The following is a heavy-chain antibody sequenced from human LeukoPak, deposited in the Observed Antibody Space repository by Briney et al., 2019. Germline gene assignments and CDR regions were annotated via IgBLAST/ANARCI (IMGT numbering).Heavy chain of an antibody. J-gene: IGHJ4*02. CDR2: IIPIFGTA. Sequence: SVKVSCKASGGTFSSYAISWVRQAPGQGLEWMGGIIPIFGTANYAQKFQGRVTITADESTSTAYMELSSLRSEDTAVYYCAKVGRNYYDSSAHGYLDYWGQGTLVTVSS. CDR1: GGTFSSYA. CDR3: AKVGRNYYDSSAHGYLDY. V-gene: IGHV1-69*01. D-gene: IGHD3-22*01.